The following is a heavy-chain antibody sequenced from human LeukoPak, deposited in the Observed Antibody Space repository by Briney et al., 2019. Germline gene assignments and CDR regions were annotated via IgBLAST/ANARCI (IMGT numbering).Heavy chain of an antibody. D-gene: IGHD6-13*01. J-gene: IGHJ4*02. CDR3: ARGPYSSSWYYFEY. CDR2: IWFDGSNQ. V-gene: IGHV3-33*01. CDR1: GFIFTSQG. Sequence: GGSLRLSCAASGFIFTSQGMHWVRQAPGKGLEWVAVIWFDGSNQFYADSVKGRFTISRDNSKNTPYLQMNSLRAEDTAVYYCARGPYSSSWYYFEYWGQGTLVTVSS.